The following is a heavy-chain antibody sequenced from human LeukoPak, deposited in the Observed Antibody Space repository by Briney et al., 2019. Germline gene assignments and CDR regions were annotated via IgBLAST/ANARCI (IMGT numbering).Heavy chain of an antibody. CDR2: ISPNNGDT. J-gene: IGHJ4*02. CDR1: GYTCTDYY. D-gene: IGHD2-15*01. CDR3: ARRYYSGGDCYSGADY. V-gene: IGHV1-2*02. Sequence: ASVKVSCKASGYTCTDYYILCVRQAPGQGLEWMGWISPNNGDTKHAQKFQRRVTMTRDTAISTAFMELSRLRSDDSAVYYCARRYYSGGDCYSGADYWGQGTLVTVSS.